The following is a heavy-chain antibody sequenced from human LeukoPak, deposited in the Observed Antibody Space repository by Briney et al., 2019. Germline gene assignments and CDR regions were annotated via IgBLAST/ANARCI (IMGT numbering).Heavy chain of an antibody. V-gene: IGHV4-39*06. CDR2: IYYSRNT. J-gene: IGHJ3*02. Sequence: SETLSLTCTVSGGSISSSSYYWGWIRQPPGKGLEWIVRIYYSRNTYYNPSLKSRVTISVDTSKNQFALKLTSVTAADTAVYYCARVATGGLYGSGTNAFDIWGQGTMVTVSS. CDR3: ARVATGGLYGSGTNAFDI. CDR1: GGSISSSSYY. D-gene: IGHD3-10*01.